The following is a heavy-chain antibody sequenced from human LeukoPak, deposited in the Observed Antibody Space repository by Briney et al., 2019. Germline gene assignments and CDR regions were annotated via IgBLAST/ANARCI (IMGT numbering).Heavy chain of an antibody. J-gene: IGHJ4*02. V-gene: IGHV3-7*01. CDR2: IQQDGSEK. CDR3: ARVRKLRTRGVMDPLDY. D-gene: IGHD3-10*01. CDR1: GFTVNYYW. Sequence: GGSLRLSCAASGFTVNYYWLSWVRQAPWKGLECVANIQQDGSEKYYVDSVKGRFTISRDNAKNSLYLQMDSLRAEDTAVYYCARVRKLRTRGVMDPLDYWGQGTLVTVSS.